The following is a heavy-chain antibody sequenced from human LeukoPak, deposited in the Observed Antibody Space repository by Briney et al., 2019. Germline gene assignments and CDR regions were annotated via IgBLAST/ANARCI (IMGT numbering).Heavy chain of an antibody. CDR2: IYYSGST. CDR3: ARGDGYYFDY. V-gene: IGHV4-31*03. D-gene: IGHD6-25*01. Sequence: PSETLSLTCTVSGGSISSAGFYWSWIRQHPGKGLEWIGYIYYSGSTYYNPSLKSRLTISADTSKNQFSLNLSSVTAADTAVYYCARGDGYYFDYWGQGTLVTVSS. CDR1: GGSISSAGFY. J-gene: IGHJ4*02.